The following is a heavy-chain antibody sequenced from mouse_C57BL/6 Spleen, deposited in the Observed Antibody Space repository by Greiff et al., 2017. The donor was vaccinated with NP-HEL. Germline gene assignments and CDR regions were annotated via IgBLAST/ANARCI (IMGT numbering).Heavy chain of an antibody. CDR1: GYTFTDYN. Sequence: VQLQQSGPELVKPGASVKIPCKASGYTFTDYNMDWVKQSHGKSLEWIGDINPNNGGTIYNQKFKGKATLTVDKSSSTAYMELRSLTSEDTAVYYCARETAQASYAMDYWGQGTSVTVSS. V-gene: IGHV1-18*01. J-gene: IGHJ4*01. CDR2: INPNNGGT. D-gene: IGHD3-2*02. CDR3: ARETAQASYAMDY.